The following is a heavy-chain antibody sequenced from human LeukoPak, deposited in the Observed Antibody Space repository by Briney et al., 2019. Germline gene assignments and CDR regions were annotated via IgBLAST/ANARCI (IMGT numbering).Heavy chain of an antibody. D-gene: IGHD5-12*01. CDR2: IKQDGSEK. CDR3: ARRSAGIVATNDY. CDR1: GFTFSSYW. Sequence: GGSLRLSCAASGFTFSSYWMSWVRQAPGKGLEWVANIKQDGSEKYYVDSVKGRFTISRDNAKNSLYLQMNSLGAEDTAVYYCARRSAGIVATNDYWGQGTLVTVSS. V-gene: IGHV3-7*01. J-gene: IGHJ4*02.